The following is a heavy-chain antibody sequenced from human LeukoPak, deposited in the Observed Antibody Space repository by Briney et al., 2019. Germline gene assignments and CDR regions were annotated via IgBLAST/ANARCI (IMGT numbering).Heavy chain of an antibody. J-gene: IGHJ6*04. CDR2: MKQDGSEK. CDR3: ARDRGTTPGIYYGMDG. CDR1: GFSLSGFW. D-gene: IGHD1-14*01. V-gene: IGHV3-7*03. Sequence: PAESLRLSCVASGFSLSGFWIRWVCLAQGKGLEWVGAMKQDGSEKHYVDSVKGRTTTSRDNAQNSLYLQINSLRLEDSAVYYCARDRGTTPGIYYGMDGWGKGTTVTVSS.